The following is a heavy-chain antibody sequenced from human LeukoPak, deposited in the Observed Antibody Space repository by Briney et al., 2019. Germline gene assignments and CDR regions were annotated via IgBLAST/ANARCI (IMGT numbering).Heavy chain of an antibody. CDR2: ITGSSNKI. CDR1: GFTFSTYT. CDR3: AKDADTATIIYWYFDL. D-gene: IGHD5-18*01. Sequence: GGSLRLSCAASGFTFSTYTMNWVRQAPGKGLEWLSSITGSSNKIYYADSLKGRFTTSRDNAKNTLYLQMNSLRLEDTALYYCAKDADTATIIYWYFDLWGRGTLVTVSS. J-gene: IGHJ2*01. V-gene: IGHV3-21*01.